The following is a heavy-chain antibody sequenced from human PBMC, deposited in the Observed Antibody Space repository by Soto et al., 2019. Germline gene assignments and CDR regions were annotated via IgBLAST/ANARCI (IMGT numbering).Heavy chain of an antibody. CDR3: ARDPAYDILTSYYARGYYGMDV. CDR1: VGTFMNYS. CDR2: IIPIFGTA. J-gene: IGHJ6*02. D-gene: IGHD3-9*01. Sequence: VHVAFKCSVGTFMNYSINWVRQAAGRGREWMGGIIPIFGTASYAQKVQGRVTITADESTSTAYMELSSLRSEDTAVYYCARDPAYDILTSYYARGYYGMDVWGQGTTVTVSS. V-gene: IGHV1-69*01.